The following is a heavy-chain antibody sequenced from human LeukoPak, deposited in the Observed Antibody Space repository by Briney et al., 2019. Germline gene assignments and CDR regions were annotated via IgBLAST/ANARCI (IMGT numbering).Heavy chain of an antibody. CDR2: IHTSGST. Sequence: SETLSLTCTVSGGSISGVYWNWIRQPPRKGLEWVGYIHTSGSTSFNPSLKSRLSFSIDTSKNQVSLRLSSVTATDTAVYYCTRRRGGWGEGEFDFWGQGIPVTVTT. J-gene: IGHJ4*02. CDR3: TRRRGGWGEGEFDF. D-gene: IGHD3-16*01. V-gene: IGHV4-4*09. CDR1: GGSISGVY.